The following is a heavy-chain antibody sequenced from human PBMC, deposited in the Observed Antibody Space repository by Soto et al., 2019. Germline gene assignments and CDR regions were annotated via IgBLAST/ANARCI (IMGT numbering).Heavy chain of an antibody. CDR3: ARGGLRTVTTP. D-gene: IGHD4-17*01. CDR1: GGSISSYY. Sequence: SETLSLTCTVSGGSISSYYWSWIRQPPGKGLEWIGYIYYSGSTNYNPSLKSRVTISVDTSKNQFSLKLSSVTAADTAVYYCARGGLRTVTTPWGQGTLVTVPS. V-gene: IGHV4-59*01. CDR2: IYYSGST. J-gene: IGHJ5*02.